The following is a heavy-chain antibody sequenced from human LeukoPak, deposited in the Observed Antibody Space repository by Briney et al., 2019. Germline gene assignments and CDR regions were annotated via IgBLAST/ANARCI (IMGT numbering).Heavy chain of an antibody. Sequence: PGRSLRLSCAASGFSFSRYGMHWVRQAPGKGLEWVAVIWDNGNNKDYADSVMGRFTISRDNSKNMLYLQMNSLRADDTAVYYCARDRGGDDPTDYWGQGTLVTVSS. CDR3: ARDRGGDDPTDY. CDR2: IWDNGNNK. CDR1: GFSFSRYG. V-gene: IGHV3-33*01. J-gene: IGHJ4*02. D-gene: IGHD2-21*02.